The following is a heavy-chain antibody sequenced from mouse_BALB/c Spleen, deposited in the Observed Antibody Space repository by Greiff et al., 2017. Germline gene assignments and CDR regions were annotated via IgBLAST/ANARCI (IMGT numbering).Heavy chain of an antibody. J-gene: IGHJ2*01. CDR3: ARSIYGNLGFDY. CDR1: GYTFTDYW. Sequence: VQLQQPGAELVMPGASVKMSCKASGYTFTDYWMHWVKQRPGQGLEWIGAIDTSDSYTSYNQKFKGKATLTVDESSSTAYMQLSSLTSEDSAVYYCARSIYGNLGFDYWGQGTTLTVSS. CDR2: IDTSDSYT. V-gene: IGHV1-69*01. D-gene: IGHD2-1*01.